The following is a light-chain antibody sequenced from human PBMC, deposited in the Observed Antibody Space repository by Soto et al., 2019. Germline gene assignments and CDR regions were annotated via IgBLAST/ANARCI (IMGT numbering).Light chain of an antibody. CDR2: NNN. CDR1: SSNIGSNT. CDR3: SSYTSSNTYV. J-gene: IGLJ1*01. V-gene: IGLV1-44*01. Sequence: QSVLTQPPSTSGTPGQRVTISCSGSSSNIGSNTVSWCQQLPGTAPKPLIYNNNQRPSGIPDRFSDSKSGTSASLAISGLQSEDEADYYCSSYTSSNTYVFGTGTKVTVL.